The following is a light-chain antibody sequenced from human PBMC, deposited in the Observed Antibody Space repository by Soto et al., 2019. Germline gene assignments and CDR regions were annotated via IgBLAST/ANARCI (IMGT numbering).Light chain of an antibody. V-gene: IGKV3-20*01. CDR1: QRVSSGY. J-gene: IGKJ1*01. Sequence: ESVLTQSPGTLSLSPGERATLSCRASQRVSSGYLGWYQQRPGQAPRLLLYGASNRAAGIPERFSGRGSYTDFTLTISRLEPADFAVYYCQQYARSPPWTFGQGTKVEIK. CDR2: GAS. CDR3: QQYARSPPWT.